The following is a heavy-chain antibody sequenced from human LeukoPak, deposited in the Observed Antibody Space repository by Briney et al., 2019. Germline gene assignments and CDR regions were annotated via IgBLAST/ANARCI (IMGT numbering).Heavy chain of an antibody. J-gene: IGHJ4*02. V-gene: IGHV4-39*07. D-gene: IGHD3-10*01. CDR2: IYYSGST. Sequence: PSETLSLTCTVSGGSISSSSYYWGWIRQPPGKGLEWIGSIYYSGSTNYNPSLKSRVTISVDTSKNQFSLKLSSVTAADTGVYYCARGGGYYASGSYPTYWGQGILVTVSS. CDR3: ARGGGYYASGSYPTY. CDR1: GGSISSSSYY.